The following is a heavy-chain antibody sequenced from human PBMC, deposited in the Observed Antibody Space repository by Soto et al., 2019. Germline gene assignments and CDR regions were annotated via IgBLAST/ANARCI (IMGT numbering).Heavy chain of an antibody. J-gene: IGHJ3*02. CDR1: EYTFTAYH. Sequence: VASVKVSCKATEYTFTAYHIHWVRQAPGQGLEWMGWINPNSGGTNYAQKFQGWVTMTRDTSISTAYMELSRLTSDDTAVYYCARLYNWNFGGAFDIWGQGTMVTVSS. CDR2: INPNSGGT. V-gene: IGHV1-2*04. CDR3: ARLYNWNFGGAFDI. D-gene: IGHD1-7*01.